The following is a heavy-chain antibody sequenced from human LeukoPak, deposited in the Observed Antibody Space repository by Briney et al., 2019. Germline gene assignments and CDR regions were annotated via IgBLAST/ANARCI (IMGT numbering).Heavy chain of an antibody. D-gene: IGHD5-24*01. CDR2: IYTSGST. J-gene: IGHJ3*02. V-gene: IGHV4-4*07. CDR3: ARGKSRDGYSWGYDAFDI. Sequence: SETLSLTCTVSGGSISSYYWSWIRQPAGKGLEWIGRIYTSGSTNYNPSLKSRVTISVDTSKNQFSLKLSSVTAADTAVYYCARGKSRDGYSWGYDAFDIWGQGTMVTVSS. CDR1: GGSISSYY.